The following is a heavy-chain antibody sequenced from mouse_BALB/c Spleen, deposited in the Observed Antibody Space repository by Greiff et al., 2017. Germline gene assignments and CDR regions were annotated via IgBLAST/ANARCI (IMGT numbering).Heavy chain of an antibody. J-gene: IGHJ4*01. CDR1: GFSLTGYG. V-gene: IGHV2-6-7*01. CDR3: ASTYYGNSYAMDY. CDR2: IWGDGST. Sequence: QVQLQQSGPGLVAPSQSLSITCTVSGFSLTGYGVNWVRQPPGKGLEWLGMIWGDGSTDYNSALKSRLSISKENSKSQVFLKMNSLQTDDTARYYCASTYYGNSYAMDYWGQGTSVTVSS. D-gene: IGHD2-10*01.